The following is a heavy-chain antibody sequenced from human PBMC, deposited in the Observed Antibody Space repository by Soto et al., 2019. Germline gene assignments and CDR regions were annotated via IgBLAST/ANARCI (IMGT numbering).Heavy chain of an antibody. V-gene: IGHV3-74*01. CDR1: GFTFNNYW. CDR2: INSDGSST. J-gene: IGHJ4*02. CDR3: TRGGDQWELLDY. D-gene: IGHD1-26*01. Sequence: EVQLVESGGGLVQPGGSLRLSCAASGFTFNNYWMHWVHQAPGKGLVWVSRINSDGSSTNSADSVKGRFTISRDNANNTVYLQMNSLRAEDTAVYYCTRGGDQWELLDYWGQGTLVTVSS.